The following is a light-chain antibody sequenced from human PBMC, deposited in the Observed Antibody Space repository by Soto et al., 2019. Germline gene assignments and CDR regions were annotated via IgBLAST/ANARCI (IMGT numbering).Light chain of an antibody. Sequence: EIVLTQSPATLSLSPGERATLSCRASQSVSSYLAWYQQKPGQAPRLLIYDASNRATGIPARFSGSGSGTDFTLPISSLEPEDFAVYYCPQRNNWARVTFGQGTRLEIK. CDR2: DAS. J-gene: IGKJ5*01. CDR1: QSVSSY. CDR3: PQRNNWARVT. V-gene: IGKV3-11*01.